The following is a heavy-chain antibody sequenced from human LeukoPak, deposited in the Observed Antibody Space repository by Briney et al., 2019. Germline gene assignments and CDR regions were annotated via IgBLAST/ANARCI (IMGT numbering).Heavy chain of an antibody. CDR2: INHSGST. J-gene: IGHJ4*02. V-gene: IGHV4-34*01. CDR1: GGSISSYY. D-gene: IGHD1-26*01. CDR3: ASLAGATDY. Sequence: SETLSLTCTVSGGSISSYYWSWIRQPPGKGLEWIGEINHSGSTNYNPSLKSRVTIPVDTSKNQFSLKLSSVTAADTAVYYCASLAGATDYWGRGTLVTVSS.